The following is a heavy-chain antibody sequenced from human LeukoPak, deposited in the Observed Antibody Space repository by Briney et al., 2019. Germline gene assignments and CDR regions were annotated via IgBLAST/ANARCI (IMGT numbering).Heavy chain of an antibody. CDR2: IYYSGRT. CDR3: ARSGYFFVPMDV. CDR1: GGYISSGGYH. J-gene: IGHJ6*03. D-gene: IGHD3-3*01. V-gene: IGHV4-31*03. Sequence: SETLSLTCTVSGGYISSGGYHWSWIHKHPGKGLEWIGYIYYSGRTYYNPSVKSRVTISVDTSKIQFSVKLSSVTAADTAVYYCARSGYFFVPMDVWGKGTTVTVSS.